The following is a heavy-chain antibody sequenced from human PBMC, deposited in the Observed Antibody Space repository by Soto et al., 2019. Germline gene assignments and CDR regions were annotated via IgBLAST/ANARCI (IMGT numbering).Heavy chain of an antibody. J-gene: IGHJ6*02. CDR2: IYYSGAT. CDR1: GDSISVSGDSNNNHY. CDR3: ATAMGYWGTYYYYYCLDV. D-gene: IGHD3-16*01. V-gene: IGHV4-61*01. Sequence: SETLSLTCTVSGDSISVSGDSNNNHYWSWVRQPPGKGLEWIGSIYYSGATNYNPSPKSRVTMSADTSKNKFSLNLSAVTAADTAISYCATAMGYWGTYYYYYCLDVWGQGTTVTVSS.